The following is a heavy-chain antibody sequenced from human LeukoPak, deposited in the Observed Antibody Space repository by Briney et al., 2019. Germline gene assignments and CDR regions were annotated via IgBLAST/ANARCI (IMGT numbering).Heavy chain of an antibody. CDR3: VKTLKYYGSGRGLFDS. J-gene: IGHJ4*02. V-gene: IGHV3-64D*06. Sequence: GGSLRLSCSASGFTFSSSAMYWVRQAPGKGLEYVSAFSSDGSSTFYADSVKGRFTISRDNSKDMLYLQMSSLRADDTAVYYCVKTLKYYGSGRGLFDSWGQGILVTVSS. CDR1: GFTFSSSA. CDR2: FSSDGSST. D-gene: IGHD3-10*01.